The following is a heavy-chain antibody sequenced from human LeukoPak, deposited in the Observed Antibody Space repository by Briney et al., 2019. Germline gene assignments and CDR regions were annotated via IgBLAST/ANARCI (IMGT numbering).Heavy chain of an antibody. J-gene: IGHJ3*02. V-gene: IGHV3-74*01. Sequence: GGSLRLSCAASGFTFSSYWMHWVRQAPGKGLVWVSRINSDGSSTSYADSVKGRFTISRDNAKNTLYLQMNSLRAEDTAVYYCARSEDPSDYGDYVDAFDIWGQGTMVTVSS. CDR1: GFTFSSYW. CDR2: INSDGSST. D-gene: IGHD4-17*01. CDR3: ARSEDPSDYGDYVDAFDI.